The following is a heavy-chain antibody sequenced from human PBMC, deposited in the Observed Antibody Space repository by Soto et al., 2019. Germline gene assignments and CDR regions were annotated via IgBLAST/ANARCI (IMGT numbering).Heavy chain of an antibody. CDR3: ARDLDGSGSYYTDY. CDR1: GYMFISYG. CDR2: ISAYSANT. Sequence: ASVKVSCKASGYMFISYGINWVRQAPGQGLEWMGWISAYSANTKYAQNLQGRVTMTTDTSTSTAYMEMRSLRSDDTAVYYCARDLDGSGSYYTDYWGPGTLVTVSS. D-gene: IGHD3-10*01. J-gene: IGHJ4*02. V-gene: IGHV1-18*01.